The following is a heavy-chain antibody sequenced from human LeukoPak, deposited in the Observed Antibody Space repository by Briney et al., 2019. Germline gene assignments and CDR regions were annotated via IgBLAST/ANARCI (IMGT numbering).Heavy chain of an antibody. V-gene: IGHV5-10-1*01. CDR2: IDPSDSYT. D-gene: IGHD5-12*01. CDR3: ARHGVYSGYDPIWGLAAANY. J-gene: IGHJ4*02. CDR1: GYSFTSYW. Sequence: GESLRISCKGSGYSFTSYWISWVRQMPGKGLEWMGRIDPSDSYTNYSPSFQGHVTISAVKSISTAYLQWSSLKASDTAMYYCARHGVYSGYDPIWGLAAANYWGQGTLVTVSS.